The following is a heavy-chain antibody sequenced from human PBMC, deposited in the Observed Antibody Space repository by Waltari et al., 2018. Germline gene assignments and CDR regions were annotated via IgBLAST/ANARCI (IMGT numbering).Heavy chain of an antibody. CDR1: GFTFADSW. CDR3: RLLLVGATEEGYFDS. J-gene: IGHJ4*02. CDR2: IHKDGSEK. D-gene: IGHD1-26*01. V-gene: IGHV3-7*01. Sequence: EVHLVESGGGLVQPGGSRRRSCAASGFTFADSWRGWVRQAPGKGPELVANIHKDGSEKNYVDYVKGRFTISRDNAKDSVYLQMSSLRAEDTAVYYCRLLLVGATEEGYFDSWGQGTLVTVSS.